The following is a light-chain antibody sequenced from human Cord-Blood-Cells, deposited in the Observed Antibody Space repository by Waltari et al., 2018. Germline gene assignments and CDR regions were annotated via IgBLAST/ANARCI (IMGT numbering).Light chain of an antibody. V-gene: IGLV2-23*03. J-gene: IGLJ2*01. CDR1: RRASGSTHL. CDR2: EGS. Sequence: LPLPAPVTGYPGSRSTFPCTGTRRASGSTHLLPRYQQHPGKAPKLRVYEGSKRPSGVSNRFSGSKSGNTASLTISGLQAEDEADYYCCSYAGSSTFVVFGGGTKLTVL. CDR3: CSYAGSSTFVV.